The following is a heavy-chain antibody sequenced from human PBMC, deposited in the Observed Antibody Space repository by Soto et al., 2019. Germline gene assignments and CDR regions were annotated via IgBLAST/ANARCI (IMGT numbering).Heavy chain of an antibody. J-gene: IGHJ4*02. D-gene: IGHD3-22*01. CDR2: ISSSSSYI. CDR1: GFTFSSYS. CDR3: ARDYYDSSGYYAVPVSDY. V-gene: IGHV3-21*01. Sequence: EVQLVESGGGLVMPGGSLRLSCAASGFTFSSYSMNWVRQAPGKGLEWVSSISSSSSYIYYADSVKGRFTISRDNAKNSLYLQMNSLRAEDTAVYYCARDYYDSSGYYAVPVSDYWGQGTLVTVSS.